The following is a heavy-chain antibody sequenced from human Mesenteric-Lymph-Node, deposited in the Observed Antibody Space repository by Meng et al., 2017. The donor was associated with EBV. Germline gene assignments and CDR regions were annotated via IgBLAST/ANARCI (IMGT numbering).Heavy chain of an antibody. CDR2: INPTSGGT. CDR1: GYSFGAYF. D-gene: IGHD3-22*01. Sequence: QLDPVQSGAEVGKPGASVKVSCEASGYSFGAYFIHWVRQAPGQGLQWMGRINPTSGGTNFAQRFQGRVTMTRDTSINTVYMDLSSLKYDDTAVYYCARAYYYDSSAYYYDYWGQGTLVTVSS. J-gene: IGHJ4*02. V-gene: IGHV1-2*06. CDR3: ARAYYYDSSAYYYDY.